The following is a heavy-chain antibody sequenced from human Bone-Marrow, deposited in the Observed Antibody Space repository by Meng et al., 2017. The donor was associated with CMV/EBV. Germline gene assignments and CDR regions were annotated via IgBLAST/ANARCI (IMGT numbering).Heavy chain of an antibody. CDR1: GITFSSYG. V-gene: IGHV3-33*06. Sequence: GESLKISCAASGITFSSYGMHWVRQAPGKGLEWVAVIWYDGSNKYYADSVKGRFTISRDNSKNTLYLQMNSLRAEDTAVYYCAKGPKITIFGVVIEGGMDVWGQGTTVTVSS. J-gene: IGHJ6*02. D-gene: IGHD3-3*01. CDR3: AKGPKITIFGVVIEGGMDV. CDR2: IWYDGSNK.